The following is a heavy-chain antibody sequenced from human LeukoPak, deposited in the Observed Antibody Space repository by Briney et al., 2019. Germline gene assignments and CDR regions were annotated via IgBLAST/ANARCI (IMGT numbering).Heavy chain of an antibody. Sequence: SETLSLTCAMSGGSMINYYWGWIRQTPGKGLESLGYIFYCGVTDYNPSLKSRLTISIVTSKSQFSLNLNSVTAADTAVYYCARLGSQLWRYFDCWGQGTLVTVSS. CDR3: ARLGSQLWRYFDC. D-gene: IGHD5-18*01. J-gene: IGHJ4*02. CDR1: GGSMINYY. V-gene: IGHV4-59*01. CDR2: IFYCGVT.